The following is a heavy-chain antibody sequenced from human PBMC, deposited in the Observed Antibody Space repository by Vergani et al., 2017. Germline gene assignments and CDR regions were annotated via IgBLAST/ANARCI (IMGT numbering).Heavy chain of an antibody. V-gene: IGHV1-69*08. J-gene: IGHJ5*02. CDR1: GGTFSSYT. Sequence: QVQLVQSGAEVKKPGSSVKVSCKASGGTFSSYTISWVRQAPGQGLEWMGRLIPILGIANYAQKFQGRVTITADKSTSTAYMELSSLRCEDTAVYYCAREEMATITSDWFDPWGQGTLVTVSS. CDR3: AREEMATITSDWFDP. CDR2: LIPILGIA. D-gene: IGHD5-24*01.